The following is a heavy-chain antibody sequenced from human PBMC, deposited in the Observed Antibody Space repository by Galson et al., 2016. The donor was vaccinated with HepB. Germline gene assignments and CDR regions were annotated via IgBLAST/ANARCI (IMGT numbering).Heavy chain of an antibody. D-gene: IGHD3-10*01. J-gene: IGHJ4*02. CDR2: ISYDGSKK. CDR3: AKDRYYYGSGSYYFDY. V-gene: IGHV3-30*18. Sequence: SLRLSCAASAFTFSTYGMHWVRQAPGKGLEWVAVISYDGSKKYYADSVKGRFTISRDNSKNTLYLQMNSLRTEDTAVYYCAKDRYYYGSGSYYFDYWGRGALVTVAS. CDR1: AFTFSTYG.